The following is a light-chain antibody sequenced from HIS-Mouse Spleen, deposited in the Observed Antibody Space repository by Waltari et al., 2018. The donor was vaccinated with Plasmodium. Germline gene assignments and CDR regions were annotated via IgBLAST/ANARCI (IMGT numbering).Light chain of an antibody. CDR2: DVR. J-gene: IGLJ2*01. CDR3: CSYAGSYTLV. CDR1: SSDVGGYNY. V-gene: IGLV2-11*01. Sequence: QSALTQPRSVSGSPGQSVTIPCTGTSSDVGGYNYVSWYQQHPGKAPKLMIDDVRKRPSGVPDRFSGCKSGNTASLTSSGLQAEDEADYYCCSYAGSYTLVFGGGTKLTVL.